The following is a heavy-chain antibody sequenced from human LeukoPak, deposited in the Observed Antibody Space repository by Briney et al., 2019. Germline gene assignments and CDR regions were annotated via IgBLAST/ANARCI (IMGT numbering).Heavy chain of an antibody. CDR2: ISGSGGST. J-gene: IGHJ4*02. Sequence: PGGSLRLSCAASGFTFSSYAMSWVRQAPGKGLEWVSAISGSGGSTCYADSVKGRFTISRDNSKNTLYLQMNSLRAEDTAVYYCAKNIYDILTGYNYWGQGTLVTVSS. D-gene: IGHD3-9*01. CDR3: AKNIYDILTGYNY. CDR1: GFTFSSYA. V-gene: IGHV3-23*01.